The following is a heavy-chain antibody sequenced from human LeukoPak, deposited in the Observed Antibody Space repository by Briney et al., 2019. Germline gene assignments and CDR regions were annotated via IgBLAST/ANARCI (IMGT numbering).Heavy chain of an antibody. Sequence: GGSLRLSCAASGFTFSRYTMNWVRQAPGKGLEWVSSISSGSGYIYYADSVKGRFTISRDNAENSLYLQMNSLRAEDTAVYYCATISAAGRGGDFDLWGQGTLVTISS. CDR1: GFTFSRYT. CDR3: ATISAAGRGGDFDL. D-gene: IGHD6-13*01. J-gene: IGHJ4*02. CDR2: ISSGSGYI. V-gene: IGHV3-21*01.